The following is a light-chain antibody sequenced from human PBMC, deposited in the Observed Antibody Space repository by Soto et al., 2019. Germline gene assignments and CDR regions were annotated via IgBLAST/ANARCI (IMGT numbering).Light chain of an antibody. V-gene: IGKV1-39*01. CDR1: QSISSY. Sequence: DIQMTQSPSSLSASVGDRVTITCRASQSISSYLNWYQQKPGKAPNLLIYTASSLESGVPSRFSGSGSGTDFTLTITSLQPEDFATYFCQQGDSFPFTFGGGTKVDIK. J-gene: IGKJ4*01. CDR3: QQGDSFPFT. CDR2: TAS.